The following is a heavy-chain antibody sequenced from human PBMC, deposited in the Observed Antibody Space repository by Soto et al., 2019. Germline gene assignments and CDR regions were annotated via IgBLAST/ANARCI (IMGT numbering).Heavy chain of an antibody. D-gene: IGHD2-15*01. CDR1: GASISSYY. J-gene: IGHJ2*01. CDR2: ISNSGNI. V-gene: IGHV4-59*01. CDR3: ARARCSGSTCYSGTQNWYFDL. Sequence: QVELQESGPGLVKPSETLSLTCTVSGASISSYYWGWIRQPPGKGLEWIGYISNSGNIYYNPSLRSRVTISPDTSKNQLSLKLTSVSGADTAVYYCARARCSGSTCYSGTQNWYFDLWGRGTLLTVSS.